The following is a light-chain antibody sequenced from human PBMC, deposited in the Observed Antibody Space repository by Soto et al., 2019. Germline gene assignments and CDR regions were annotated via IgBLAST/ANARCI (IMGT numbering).Light chain of an antibody. CDR2: KAS. V-gene: IGKV1-5*03. J-gene: IGKJ1*01. CDR3: QQYDTYPWT. Sequence: IYKASTLQSGVPSGFSGSASGTDFTPTISSLQPDDSGTYYCQQYDTYPWTFGQGTKVDIK.